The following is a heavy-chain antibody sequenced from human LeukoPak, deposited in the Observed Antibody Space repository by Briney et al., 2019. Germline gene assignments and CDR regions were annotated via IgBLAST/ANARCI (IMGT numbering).Heavy chain of an antibody. CDR3: AKAVGRYYYGSGSYWDS. V-gene: IGHV3-23*01. D-gene: IGHD3-10*01. J-gene: IGHJ4*02. CDR2: ISGSGGDT. CDR1: EFTFGNYA. Sequence: GGSLGLSCEASEFTFGNYAMSWVRQAPGKGLEWVSSISGSGGDTYYGDTLKGRFTISRDNFKNTLYLQMNSLRAEDTALYYCAKAVGRYYYGSGSYWDSWGQGTLVTVSS.